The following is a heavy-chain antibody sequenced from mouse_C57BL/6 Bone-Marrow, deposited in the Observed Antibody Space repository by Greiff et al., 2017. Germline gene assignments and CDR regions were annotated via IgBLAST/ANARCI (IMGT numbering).Heavy chain of an antibody. CDR3: ARYWLLHYDMDD. J-gene: IGHJ4*01. D-gene: IGHD2-3*01. V-gene: IGHV1-9*01. CDR1: GYTFTGYW. CDR2: ILPGSGST. Sequence: VQLQQSGAELMKPGASVKLSCKATGYTFTGYWIEWVKQRPGHGLEWIGEILPGSGSTNYNQKFKGQATFTSDTSSNTAYMQLSSLTTEASAIEECARYWLLHYDMDDWGKGTTVTVSS.